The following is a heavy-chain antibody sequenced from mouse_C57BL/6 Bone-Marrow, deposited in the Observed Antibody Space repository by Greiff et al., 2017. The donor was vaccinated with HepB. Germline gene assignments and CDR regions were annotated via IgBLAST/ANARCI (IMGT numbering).Heavy chain of an antibody. CDR1: GYSFTDYN. CDR3: AKAYYSKAWFAY. CDR2: INPNYGTT. Sequence: EVQGVESGPELVKPGASVKISCKASGYSFTDYNMNWVKQSNGKSLEWIGVINPNYGTTSYNQKFKGKATLTVDQSSSTAYMQLNSLTSEDSAVYYCAKAYYSKAWFAYWGQGTLVTVSA. J-gene: IGHJ3*01. D-gene: IGHD2-5*01. V-gene: IGHV1-39*01.